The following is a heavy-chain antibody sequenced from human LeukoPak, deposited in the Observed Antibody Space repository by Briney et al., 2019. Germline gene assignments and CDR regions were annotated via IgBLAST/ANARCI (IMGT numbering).Heavy chain of an antibody. CDR2: ISGSGGST. Sequence: PGGSLRLSCAASGFTFSVYAMTWVRQAPGKGLEWVSAISGSGGSTYYADSVKGRFTISRDNSKNTLYLQMNSLRAEDTAVYYCAKDRTDSSSWYGPLGYWGQGTLVTVSS. J-gene: IGHJ4*02. CDR3: AKDRTDSSSWYGPLGY. V-gene: IGHV3-23*01. D-gene: IGHD6-13*01. CDR1: GFTFSVYA.